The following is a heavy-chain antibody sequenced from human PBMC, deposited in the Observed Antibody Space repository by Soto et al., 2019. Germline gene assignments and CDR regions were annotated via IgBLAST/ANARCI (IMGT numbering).Heavy chain of an antibody. J-gene: IGHJ5*02. V-gene: IGHV4-34*01. CDR2: INHSGST. Sequence: SETLSLTCAVYGGSFSGYYWSWIRQPPGKGLEWIGEINHSGSTNYNPSLKSRVTISVDTSKNQFSLKLSSVTAADTAVYYCARGTGIAAAGTGDWFDPWGQGTLVTVSS. CDR3: ARGTGIAAAGTGDWFDP. D-gene: IGHD6-13*01. CDR1: GGSFSGYY.